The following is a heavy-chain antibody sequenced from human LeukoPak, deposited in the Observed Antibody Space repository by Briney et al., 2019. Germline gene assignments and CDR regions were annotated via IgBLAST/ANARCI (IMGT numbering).Heavy chain of an antibody. D-gene: IGHD3-3*01. Sequence: SVKVSCKASGGTFSSYAISWVRQAPGQGLEWMGRIIPIFGTADYAQKFQGRVTITTDESTNTAYMELSSLRSEDTAVYYCARDLYDFWSGLDYWGQGTLVTVSS. CDR2: IIPIFGTA. J-gene: IGHJ4*02. V-gene: IGHV1-69*05. CDR1: GGTFSSYA. CDR3: ARDLYDFWSGLDY.